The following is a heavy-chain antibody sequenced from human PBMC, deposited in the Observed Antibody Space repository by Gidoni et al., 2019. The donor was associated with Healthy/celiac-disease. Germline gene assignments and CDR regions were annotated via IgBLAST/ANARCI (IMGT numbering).Heavy chain of an antibody. CDR2: ISWNSGSI. D-gene: IGHD6-6*01. CDR1: GFTFDDYA. V-gene: IGHV3-9*01. Sequence: EVQLVESGGGLVQPGRSLRLSCAASGFTFDDYAMHWVRQAPGKGLEWVSGISWNSGSIGYADSVKGRFTISRDNANNSLYLQMNSLRAEDTALYYCAKPTRRYSSSPFDYWGQGTLVTVSS. CDR3: AKPTRRYSSSPFDY. J-gene: IGHJ4*02.